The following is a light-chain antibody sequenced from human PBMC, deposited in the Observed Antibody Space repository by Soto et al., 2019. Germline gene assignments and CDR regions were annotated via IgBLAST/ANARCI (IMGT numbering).Light chain of an antibody. J-gene: IGKJ4*01. CDR1: QGISSY. Sequence: AIRMTQSPSSLSASTGDRVTITCRASQGISSYLAWYQQKPGKAPKLLIYAAPTLQSGVPSRFSGSGSGTDFTLTISCLQSEDFATYYCHQYYSYPLTFGGGTKVEIK. CDR3: HQYYSYPLT. V-gene: IGKV1-8*01. CDR2: AAP.